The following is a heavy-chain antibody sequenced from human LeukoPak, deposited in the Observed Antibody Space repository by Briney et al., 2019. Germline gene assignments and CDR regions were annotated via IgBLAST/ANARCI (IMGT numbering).Heavy chain of an antibody. Sequence: ASVNVSCKASEYIFTGYYMHWVRQAPGQGLEWMERINPNNGATNYAQKFQGRVTITGDTSINTAYMELSSLRSDDTAVYYCTRESGSYHGNDYWGQGTLVTVSS. CDR2: INPNNGAT. D-gene: IGHD1-26*01. V-gene: IGHV1-2*06. J-gene: IGHJ4*02. CDR3: TRESGSYHGNDY. CDR1: EYIFTGYY.